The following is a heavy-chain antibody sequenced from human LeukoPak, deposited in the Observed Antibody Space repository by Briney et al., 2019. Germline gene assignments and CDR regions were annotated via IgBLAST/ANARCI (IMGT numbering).Heavy chain of an antibody. V-gene: IGHV3-23*01. J-gene: IGHJ6*02. CDR1: GFTFSNYA. Sequence: GGSLRLSCAASGFTFSNYAMSWVRQAPGKGLEWVSAISGSGGSTSYADSVKGRFTIFRGNSKNTLYLQMNSLRAEDTALYYCARGQPPSYYDMDVWGQGTTVTVSS. D-gene: IGHD6-13*01. CDR3: ARGQPPSYYDMDV. CDR2: ISGSGGST.